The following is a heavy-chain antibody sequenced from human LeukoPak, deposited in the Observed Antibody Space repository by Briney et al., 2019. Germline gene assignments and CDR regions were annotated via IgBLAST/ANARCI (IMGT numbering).Heavy chain of an antibody. J-gene: IGHJ4*02. CDR1: GYTFITYG. V-gene: IGHV1-18*01. CDR3: ARLSSIAARPIFDY. Sequence: ASVKVSCKASGYTFITYGISWVRQAPGQGLEWIGWISAYNGNTNYAQKLQGRVTMTTDTSTSTAYMELKSLRSDDTAVYYCARLSSIAARPIFDYWGQGTLVTVSS. D-gene: IGHD6-6*01. CDR2: ISAYNGNT.